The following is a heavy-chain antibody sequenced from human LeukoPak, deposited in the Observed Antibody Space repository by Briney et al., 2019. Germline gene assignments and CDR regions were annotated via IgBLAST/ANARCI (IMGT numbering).Heavy chain of an antibody. V-gene: IGHV3-53*04. CDR2: IYGGGNT. CDR1: GISVSVNY. CDR3: ARFFGSGSPFDP. D-gene: IGHD3-10*01. Sequence: PEGSLRLSCEASGISVSVNYMSWVRQAPGKGLEWVSIIYGGGNTFYADSVKGRFTISRNKSTNTLSLQMNSLRTEDTAVYHCARFFGSGSPFDPWGQGTLVTVAS. J-gene: IGHJ5*02.